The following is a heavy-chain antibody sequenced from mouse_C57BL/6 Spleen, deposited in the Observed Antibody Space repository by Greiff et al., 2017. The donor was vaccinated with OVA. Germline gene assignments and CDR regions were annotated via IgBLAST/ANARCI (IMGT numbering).Heavy chain of an antibody. Sequence: QVQLQQSGAELVRPGTSVKVSCKASGYAFTNYLIEWVKQRPGQGLEWIGVINPGSGGTNYNEKFKGKATLTADKSSSTAYMQLSSLTSEDSTVYFCTRGGVYCDDWGQGTTLTVSS. J-gene: IGHJ2*01. D-gene: IGHD1-1*01. CDR1: GYAFTNYL. V-gene: IGHV1-54*01. CDR3: TRGGVYCDD. CDR2: INPGSGGT.